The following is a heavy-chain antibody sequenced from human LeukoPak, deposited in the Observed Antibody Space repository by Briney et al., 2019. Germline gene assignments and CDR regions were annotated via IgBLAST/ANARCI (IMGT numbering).Heavy chain of an antibody. J-gene: IGHJ2*01. D-gene: IGHD3-22*01. Sequence: SETLSLTCTVSGGSISSYYWSWIRQPPGKGLEWIGYIYYSGNTNYNPSLKSRVSISIDTSKNQFSLQLSSVTSADTAVYYCARDRDSSGLRDFDLWGRGTLVTVSA. CDR2: IYYSGNT. CDR1: GGSISSYY. CDR3: ARDRDSSGLRDFDL. V-gene: IGHV4-59*01.